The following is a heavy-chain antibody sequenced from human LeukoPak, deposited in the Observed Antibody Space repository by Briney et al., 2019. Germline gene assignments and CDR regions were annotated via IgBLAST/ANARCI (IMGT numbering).Heavy chain of an antibody. CDR2: IIPIFGTA. V-gene: IGHV1-69*13. CDR1: GGTFSSYA. Sequence: ASVKVSCKASGGTFSSYAISWVRQAPGQGLEWMGGIIPIFGTANYAQKFQGRVTITADESTSTAYMELSSLRSEDTAVYYCARDGSSSSSFEDSGFDYWGQGTLVTVSS. CDR3: ARDGSSSSSFEDSGFDY. J-gene: IGHJ4*02. D-gene: IGHD6-6*01.